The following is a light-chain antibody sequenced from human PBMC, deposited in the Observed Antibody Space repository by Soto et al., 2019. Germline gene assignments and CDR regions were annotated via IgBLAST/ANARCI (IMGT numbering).Light chain of an antibody. J-gene: IGKJ1*01. CDR2: GAS. CDR1: RTVHSN. CDR3: QQYNNWPRT. Sequence: TQSPSSLSASVGDRVTLSCRASRTVHSNVAWYQHKPGQAPRLLIYGASFRATGMPARFSGSGFGTEFTLTISSLQSEDFAVYYCQQYNNWPRTFGQGTKVDIK. V-gene: IGKV3-15*01.